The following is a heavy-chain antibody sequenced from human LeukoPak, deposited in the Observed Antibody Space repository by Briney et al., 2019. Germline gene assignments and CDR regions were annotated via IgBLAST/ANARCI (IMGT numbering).Heavy chain of an antibody. CDR3: ASSPNWNDVLDY. Sequence: SETLSLTCTVSGGSISSYYWSWIRQPPGKGLEWIGYIYYSGSTNYNPSLKSRVTISVDTSKNQFSLKLSSVTAADTAVYYCASSPNWNDVLDYWGQGTLVTVSS. D-gene: IGHD1-1*01. V-gene: IGHV4-59*01. J-gene: IGHJ4*02. CDR2: IYYSGST. CDR1: GGSISSYY.